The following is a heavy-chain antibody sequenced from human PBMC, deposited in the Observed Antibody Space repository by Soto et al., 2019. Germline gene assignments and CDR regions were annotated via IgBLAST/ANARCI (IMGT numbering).Heavy chain of an antibody. J-gene: IGHJ4*02. V-gene: IGHV5-10-1*01. CDR2: IDPSDSYT. CDR1: GYSFTSYW. D-gene: IGHD1-1*01. Sequence: GESLKISCKCSGYSFTSYWISWVRQMPGKGLEWMGRIDPSDSYTNYSPSFQGHVTISADKSISTAYLQWSSLRSEDTAVYYCASMGYSTWNPPWGQGTLVTVSS. CDR3: ASMGYSTWNPP.